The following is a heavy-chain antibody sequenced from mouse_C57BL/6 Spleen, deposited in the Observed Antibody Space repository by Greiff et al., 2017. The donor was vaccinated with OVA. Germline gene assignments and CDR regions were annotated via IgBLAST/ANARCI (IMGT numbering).Heavy chain of an antibody. D-gene: IGHD1-1*01. CDR1: GFSLTSYA. CDR3: ASHYYGRTMDY. Sequence: VQGVESGPGLVAPSQSLSITCTVSGFSLTSYAISWVRQPPGKGLEWLGVIWTGGGTNYNSALTSRLSISKDNSKSQVFVKMNRLQTDDTARYYCASHYYGRTMDYWGQGTAVTVSS. CDR2: IWTGGGT. V-gene: IGHV2-9-1*01. J-gene: IGHJ4*01.